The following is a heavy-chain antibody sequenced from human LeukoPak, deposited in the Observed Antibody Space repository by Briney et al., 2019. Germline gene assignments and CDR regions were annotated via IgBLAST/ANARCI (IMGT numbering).Heavy chain of an antibody. CDR2: IYYSGST. J-gene: IGHJ4*02. D-gene: IGHD5-18*01. CDR1: GGSISSYY. Sequence: SATLSLTCTVSGGSISSYYWSWIRQPPGKGLEWIGYIYYSGSTNYNPSLKSRVTISVDTSKNQFSLKLSSVTAADTAVYYCASTYVDTAMVGDYYFDYWGQGTLVTVSS. CDR3: ASTYVDTAMVGDYYFDY. V-gene: IGHV4-59*01.